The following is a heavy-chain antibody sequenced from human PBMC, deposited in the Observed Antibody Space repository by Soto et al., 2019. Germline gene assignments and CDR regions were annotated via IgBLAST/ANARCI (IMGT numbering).Heavy chain of an antibody. V-gene: IGHV3-30-3*01. CDR3: ARHRQPLGVYGGFDY. J-gene: IGHJ4*02. CDR2: ISYYGINK. Sequence: HWGSIKLSLSSSGFPFYSYAMHWVRQAPGKGLDWVAVISYYGINKYYSDSVKGRITISRDNSKNPLYLQMNSLRAEDTAVYYCARHRQPLGVYGGFDYWGQGTLVTVSS. CDR1: GFPFYSYA. D-gene: IGHD2-8*02.